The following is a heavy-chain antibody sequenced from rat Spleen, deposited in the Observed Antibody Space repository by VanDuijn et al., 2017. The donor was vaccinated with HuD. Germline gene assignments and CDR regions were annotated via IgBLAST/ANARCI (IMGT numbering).Heavy chain of an antibody. D-gene: IGHD1-11*01. Sequence: EVQLMESGGGLVQPGRSLKLSCAASGFTFSEYYMAWVRQAPTKGLEWVASISYDGSSTYYRDSVKGRFTISRDNTRNTLYLQMDSLRSEDTATYYCARLGTEAIGNWFTSWGQGTLVTVSS. CDR1: GFTFSEYY. CDR3: ARLGTEAIGNWFTS. CDR2: ISYDGSST. V-gene: IGHV5-7*01. J-gene: IGHJ3*01.